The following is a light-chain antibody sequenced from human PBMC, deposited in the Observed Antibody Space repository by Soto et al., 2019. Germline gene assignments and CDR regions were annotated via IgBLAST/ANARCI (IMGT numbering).Light chain of an antibody. CDR2: DAS. CDR1: QSISSW. J-gene: IGKJ5*01. Sequence: DIQMTQSPATLSASVGDRVTITCRASQSISSWLAWYQQKPGKAPKLLIFDASNLETGVPSRFSGSGSGTDFTFTISSLQPEDIATYYCQQYDNPPITFGQGTRLDIK. CDR3: QQYDNPPIT. V-gene: IGKV1-33*01.